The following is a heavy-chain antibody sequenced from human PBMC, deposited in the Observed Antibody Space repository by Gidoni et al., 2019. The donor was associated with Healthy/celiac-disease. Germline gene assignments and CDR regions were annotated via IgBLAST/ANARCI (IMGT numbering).Heavy chain of an antibody. D-gene: IGHD5-18*01. J-gene: IGHJ3*02. V-gene: IGHV4-38-2*02. Sequence: QVQLQESGPGLVKPSETLSLTCAVSGYSISSGYYWGWIRQPPGKGLEWIGSIYHSGNTISVDTSKNQFSLKLSSVTAADTAVYYCARERGIPGYLDAFDIWGQGTMVTVSS. CDR1: GYSISSGYY. CDR2: IYHSG. CDR3: ARERGIPGYLDAFDI.